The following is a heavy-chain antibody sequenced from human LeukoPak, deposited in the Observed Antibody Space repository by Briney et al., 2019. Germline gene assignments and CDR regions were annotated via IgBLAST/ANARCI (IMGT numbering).Heavy chain of an antibody. Sequence: GGSLRLSCAASGFTFSSYAMHWVRQAPGKGLEWVAVISYDGSNKYYADSVKGRFTISRDNSKNTLYLQMNSLRAEDTAVYYCAKCDYFDYWGQGTLVTVSS. V-gene: IGHV3-30-3*02. CDR2: ISYDGSNK. CDR1: GFTFSSYA. J-gene: IGHJ4*02. CDR3: AKCDYFDY.